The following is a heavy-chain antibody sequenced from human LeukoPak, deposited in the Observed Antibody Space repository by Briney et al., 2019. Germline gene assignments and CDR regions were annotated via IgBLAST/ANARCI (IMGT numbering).Heavy chain of an antibody. CDR3: ARDFFHSSESRPFDY. D-gene: IGHD3-22*01. J-gene: IGHJ4*02. CDR2: ISSSGGTI. V-gene: IGHV3-11*04. CDR1: GFTFSDYY. Sequence: GGSLRLSCAASGFTFSDYYMSWIRQAPGKGLEWVSYISSSGGTIFYADSVKGRFTISRDNAKNLLYMQMDSLRVEDTAVYYCARDFFHSSESRPFDYWGQGILVTVSS.